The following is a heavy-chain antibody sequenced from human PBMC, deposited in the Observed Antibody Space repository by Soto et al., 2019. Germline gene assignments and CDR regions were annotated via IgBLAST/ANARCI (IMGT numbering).Heavy chain of an antibody. CDR1: GYTFTSYD. J-gene: IGHJ6*02. CDR3: ARKLVGKPSGLDL. D-gene: IGHD3-9*01. CDR2: MDPKSSDK. V-gene: IGHV1-8*01. Sequence: QVQLVQSGAEVKKPGASVKVSCKASGYTFTSYDINWVRQAAGQGLEWMAWMDPKSSDKGYAQKFQGRVTLTKETSISTAYMERSSLGSEDTAVYYCARKLVGKPSGLDLWGQGTTVTVSS.